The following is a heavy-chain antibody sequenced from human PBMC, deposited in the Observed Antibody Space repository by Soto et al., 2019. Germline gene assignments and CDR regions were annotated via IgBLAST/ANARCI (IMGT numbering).Heavy chain of an antibody. D-gene: IGHD2-8*01. J-gene: IGHJ6*02. V-gene: IGHV1-69*13. CDR3: ARVRCFNGLCHTADYGMDV. Sequence: ASVKVSCKTSGFTFTSYYMHWVRQAPGQGLEWMGGIIPISGTTNYAQKFQGRVAITADESTDTVYMELSRLRSEDTAVYFCARVRCFNGLCHTADYGMDVWGQGTTVTVSS. CDR2: IIPISGTT. CDR1: GFTFTSYY.